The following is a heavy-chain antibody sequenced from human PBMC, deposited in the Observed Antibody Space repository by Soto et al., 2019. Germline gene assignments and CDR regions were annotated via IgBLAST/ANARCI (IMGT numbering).Heavy chain of an antibody. V-gene: IGHV5-51*01. CDR2: IYPSDSDT. CDR3: VRLAATSLPVDY. J-gene: IGHJ4*02. Sequence: GESLKISCKGSGYSFTSYWIGWVRQMPGKGLEWMGIIYPSDSDTRYSPSFQGQVTISADKSVSTAYLQWSSLKASDTAIFYCVRLAATSLPVDYWGQGTLVTVSS. CDR1: GYSFTSYW. D-gene: IGHD5-12*01.